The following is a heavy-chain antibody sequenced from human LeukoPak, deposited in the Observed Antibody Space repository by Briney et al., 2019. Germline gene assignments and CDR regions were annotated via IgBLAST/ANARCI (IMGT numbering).Heavy chain of an antibody. V-gene: IGHV3-30*18. D-gene: IGHD2-21*02. J-gene: IGHJ4*02. CDR1: GFTFSSYG. CDR2: ISYDGSNK. Sequence: GSLRLSCAASGFTFSSYGMHWVRQAPGKGLEWVAVISYDGSNKYYADSVKGRFTISRDNSKNTLYLQMNSLRPEDTAVYYCAKDLERHIVVVTASAVDYWGQGTLVTVSS. CDR3: AKDLERHIVVVTASAVDY.